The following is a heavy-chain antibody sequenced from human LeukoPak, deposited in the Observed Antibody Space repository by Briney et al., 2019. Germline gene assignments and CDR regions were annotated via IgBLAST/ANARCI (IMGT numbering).Heavy chain of an antibody. Sequence: SETLSLTCTVSGASISSFHWTWIRQPAGKGLEWIGLIYSSGSTIYNPSLKSRVAMSVDMTKNQLSLKLSSVTAADTAMYYCARKDGDYWGQGTLVTVS. J-gene: IGHJ4*02. CDR2: IYSSGST. V-gene: IGHV4-4*07. CDR3: ARKDGDY. CDR1: GASISSFH.